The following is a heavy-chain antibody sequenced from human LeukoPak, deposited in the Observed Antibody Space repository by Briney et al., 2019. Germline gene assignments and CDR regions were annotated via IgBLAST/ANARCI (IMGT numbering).Heavy chain of an antibody. CDR2: INAGNGNT. D-gene: IGHD6-19*01. Sequence: ASVKVSCKASGYTFTSYAMHWVRQAPGQRLEWMGWINAGNGNTKYSQRFQGRVTITRDTSASTAYMELSSLRSGDTAVYYCARDRTSSGWYYFDYWGQGTLVTVSS. CDR3: ARDRTSSGWYYFDY. J-gene: IGHJ4*02. CDR1: GYTFTSYA. V-gene: IGHV1-3*01.